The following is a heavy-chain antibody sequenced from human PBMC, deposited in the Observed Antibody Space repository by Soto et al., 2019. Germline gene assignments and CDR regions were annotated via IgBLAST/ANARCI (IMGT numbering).Heavy chain of an antibody. CDR2: TYYRSKWYN. CDR1: GDXVSSISAA. V-gene: IGHV6-1*01. D-gene: IGHD6-13*01. CDR3: ARSGEQLVPKYGMDV. J-gene: IGHJ6*02. Sequence: QXLSLTCAISGDXVSSISAAWNWIRQSPSRGLEWLGRTYYRSKWYNDYAVSVKSRITINPDTSKKQFSLQLNSVTPEDTPVYYCARSGEQLVPKYGMDVWGQGTTGTVS.